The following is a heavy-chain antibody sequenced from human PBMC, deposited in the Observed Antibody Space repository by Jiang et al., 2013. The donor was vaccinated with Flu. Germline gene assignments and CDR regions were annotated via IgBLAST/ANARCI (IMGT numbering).Heavy chain of an antibody. D-gene: IGHD2-2*01. Sequence: QLLESGGGVVQPGRALRLSCVASGFTFSTYGMHWVRQAPGRGLEWVAVILYDGSNKYYADSVKGRFTISRDTSKNTLNLQMNSLRAEDTAIYYCARYSPGTGYFDSWGQGSLVTVSS. CDR2: ILYDGSNK. J-gene: IGHJ4*02. V-gene: IGHV3-30*03. CDR1: GFTFSTYG. CDR3: ARYSPGTGYFDS.